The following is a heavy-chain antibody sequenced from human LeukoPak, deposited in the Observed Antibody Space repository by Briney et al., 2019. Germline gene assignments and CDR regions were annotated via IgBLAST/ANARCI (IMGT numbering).Heavy chain of an antibody. J-gene: IGHJ4*02. CDR1: GGTFSSYA. CDR3: ATVYTQQQLVIFDY. Sequence: GASVKVSCKASGGTFSSYAISWVRQAPGQGLEWMGGIIPIFGTANYAQKFQGRVTMTEDTSTDTAYMELSSLRSEDTAVYYCATVYTQQQLVIFDYWGQGTLVTVSS. CDR2: IIPIFGTA. V-gene: IGHV1-69*06. D-gene: IGHD6-13*01.